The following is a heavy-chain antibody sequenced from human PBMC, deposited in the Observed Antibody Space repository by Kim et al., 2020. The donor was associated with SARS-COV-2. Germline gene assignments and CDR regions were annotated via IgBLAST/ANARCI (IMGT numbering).Heavy chain of an antibody. Sequence: GGSMRLSCAASGFTFNSYAMSWVRQAPGKGLEWVSGIRQSGGNTEYADSVKGRFTISRDNSKNTLYLQMNSLRAEDTAVYYCARVPSGSGGWFEYFQRWGQGTLVAVSS. CDR1: GFTFNSYA. CDR2: IRQSGGNT. CDR3: ARVPSGSGGWFEYFQR. J-gene: IGHJ1*01. V-gene: IGHV3-23*01. D-gene: IGHD6-19*01.